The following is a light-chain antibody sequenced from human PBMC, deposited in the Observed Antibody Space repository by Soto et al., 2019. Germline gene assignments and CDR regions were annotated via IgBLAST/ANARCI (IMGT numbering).Light chain of an antibody. CDR3: SSYRGSNIFVV. CDR1: SGV. V-gene: IGLV2-8*01. Sequence: QSVLTQPPSASGSPGQSVTISCTGTSGVSWYQQHPGKAPKLLSYEVTKRPSGVPDRFSGSKSGNTASLTVSGLQAEDEADYYCSSYRGSNIFVVFGGGTKVTVL. CDR2: EVT. J-gene: IGLJ2*01.